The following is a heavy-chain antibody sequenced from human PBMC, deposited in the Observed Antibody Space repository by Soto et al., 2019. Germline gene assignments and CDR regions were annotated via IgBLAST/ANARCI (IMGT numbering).Heavy chain of an antibody. Sequence: GGSLRLSCAASEFTVSAYAMTWVRQAPGRGLEWVSTVSGSGGSTHYADSVRGRFTISRDNSKNTLYLQMTSLRPEDTAVYYCAKGPQSASYHLFAFWGQGTLVTVSS. CDR2: VSGSGGST. CDR1: EFTVSAYA. CDR3: AKGPQSASYHLFAF. D-gene: IGHD1-26*01. J-gene: IGHJ1*01. V-gene: IGHV3-23*01.